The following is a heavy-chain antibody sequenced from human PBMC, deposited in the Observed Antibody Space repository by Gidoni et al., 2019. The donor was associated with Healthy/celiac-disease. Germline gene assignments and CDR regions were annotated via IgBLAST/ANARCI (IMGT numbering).Heavy chain of an antibody. CDR1: GGSISSYY. CDR2: IYYSGST. V-gene: IGHV4-59*01. CDR3: ARVVISPHGNDAFDI. D-gene: IGHD2-2*01. Sequence: QVQLQESGPGLVKPSETLSLTCTVSGGSISSYYWSWIRQPPGKGLEWIGYIYYSGSTNYNPDSKSRVTISVDTSKNQFSLKLSSVTAADTAVYYCARVVISPHGNDAFDIWGQGTMVTVSS. J-gene: IGHJ3*02.